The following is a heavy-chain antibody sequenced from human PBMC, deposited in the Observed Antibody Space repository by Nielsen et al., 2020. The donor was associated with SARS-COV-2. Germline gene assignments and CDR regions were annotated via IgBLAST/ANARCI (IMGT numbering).Heavy chain of an antibody. CDR1: GGSMNRYYW. CDR2: IFSNDEK. CDR3: ARELWFGGHYFDY. D-gene: IGHD3-10*01. Sequence: ETLSLTCTVSGGSMNRYYWSWIRQPPGKALEWLAHIFSNDEKSYSTSLKSRLTISKDTSKSQVVLTMTNMDPVDTATYYCARELWFGGHYFDYWGQGTLVTVSS. J-gene: IGHJ4*02. V-gene: IGHV2-26*01.